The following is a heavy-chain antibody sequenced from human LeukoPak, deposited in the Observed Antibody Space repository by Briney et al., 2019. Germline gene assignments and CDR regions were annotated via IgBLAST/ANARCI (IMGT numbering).Heavy chain of an antibody. Sequence: PSETLSLTCTVPGGSISRYYWSRIRQPPGKGLEWFGYISDSGTTNYNPSLKSRVTISVDTSKKEFSLKLSSVTAADTAVYYCARVSWFPGTSYYYMDVWGKGTTVTVSS. V-gene: IGHV4-59*01. CDR1: GGSISRYY. CDR2: ISDSGTT. D-gene: IGHD1-1*01. J-gene: IGHJ6*03. CDR3: ARVSWFPGTSYYYMDV.